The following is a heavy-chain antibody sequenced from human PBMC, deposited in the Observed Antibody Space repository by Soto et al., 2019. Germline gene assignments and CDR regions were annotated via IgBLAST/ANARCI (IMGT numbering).Heavy chain of an antibody. J-gene: IGHJ4*02. V-gene: IGHV3-11*06. CDR3: ARSGDNYNRLDY. CDR2: SSNSGTFS. Sequence: PGGSLRLSCEGSGFTFSDYYISWIRQAPGKGLEWISYSSNSGTFSRYADSVKGRFSISRDNIKNLLYLQMNSLRAEDTAVYYCARSGDNYNRLDYWGQGTPVTVSS. CDR1: GFTFSDYY. D-gene: IGHD1-1*01.